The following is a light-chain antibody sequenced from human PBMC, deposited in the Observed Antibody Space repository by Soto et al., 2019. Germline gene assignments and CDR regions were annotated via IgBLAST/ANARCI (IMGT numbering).Light chain of an antibody. CDR3: QQYYNWPLS. CDR2: GAS. V-gene: IGKV3-15*01. CDR1: QSISSN. Sequence: EIVMTQSPATLSVSPGESATLSCRASQSISSNLAWYLQKPGQAPTLLIYGASTRATGIPARFSGSGSGTEFTLTISSLQSEDFAVYYCQQYYNWPLSFGQGTKVEIK. J-gene: IGKJ1*01.